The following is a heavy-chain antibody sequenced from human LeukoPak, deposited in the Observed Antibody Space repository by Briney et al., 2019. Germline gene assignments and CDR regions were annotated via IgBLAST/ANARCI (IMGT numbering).Heavy chain of an antibody. D-gene: IGHD6-19*01. CDR1: GGSFSDYY. J-gene: IGHJ4*02. V-gene: IGHV4-34*01. CDR2: INHSGST. CDR3: ASHHLYSSGWSTPFGY. Sequence: KPSETLSLTCAVYGGSFSDYYWSWIRQPPGKGLEWIGEINHSGSTNYNPSLKSRVTISVDTSKNQFSLKVSAVTAADTAVYYCASHHLYSSGWSTPFGYWGQGTLVTVSS.